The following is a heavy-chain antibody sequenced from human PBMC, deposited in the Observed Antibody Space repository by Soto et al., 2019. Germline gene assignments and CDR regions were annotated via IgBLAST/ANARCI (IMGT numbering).Heavy chain of an antibody. CDR2: IYYSGST. D-gene: IGHD3-10*01. V-gene: IGHV4-31*03. CDR3: ARAALFYGSGSYYKATFDY. Sequence: LTCTVSGGSISSGGYYWSWIRQHPGKGLEWIGYIYYSGSTYYNPSLKSRVTISVDTSKNQFSLKLSSVTAADTAVYYCARAALFYGSGSYYKATFDYWGQGTLVTVSS. J-gene: IGHJ4*02. CDR1: GGSISSGGYY.